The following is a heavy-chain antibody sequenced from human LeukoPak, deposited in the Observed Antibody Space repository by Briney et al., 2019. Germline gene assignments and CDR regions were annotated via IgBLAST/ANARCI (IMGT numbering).Heavy chain of an antibody. J-gene: IGHJ4*02. CDR3: ARDMRYCSGGSCQGLSFDY. CDR1: GGSISSSSYY. CDR2: IYYSGST. D-gene: IGHD2-15*01. V-gene: IGHV4-39*07. Sequence: SETLSLTCTVSGGSISSSSYYWGWIRQPPGKGLEWIGSIYYSGSTYYNPSLKSRVTISVDTSKNQFSLKLSSVTAADAAVYYCARDMRYCSGGSCQGLSFDYWGQGTLVTVSS.